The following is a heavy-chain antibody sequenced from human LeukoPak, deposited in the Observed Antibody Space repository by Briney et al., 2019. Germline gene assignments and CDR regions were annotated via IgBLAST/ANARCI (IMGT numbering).Heavy chain of an antibody. CDR3: ARRVGSGWPVQH. V-gene: IGHV1-8*01. CDR2: MNPNSGNT. D-gene: IGHD6-19*01. CDR1: GYTFSSYD. Sequence: ASVKVSCTASGYTFSSYDISWVRQATGQELEWMGWMNPNSGNTGYAQKFQGRLNMTRNTSIDTAYMELSSLRSDVTAVYYCARRVGSGWPVQHWGQGTLVTVSS. J-gene: IGHJ1*01.